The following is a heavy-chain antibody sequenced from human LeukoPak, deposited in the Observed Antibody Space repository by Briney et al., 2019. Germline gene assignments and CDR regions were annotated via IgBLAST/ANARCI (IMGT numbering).Heavy chain of an antibody. Sequence: RASVKVSCKAPGYTFTSYYMHWVRQAPGQGLEWMGIINPSGGSTSYAQKFQGRVTMTRDTSTSTVYMELSSLRSEDTAVYYCARDSVGVVAAPWGQGTLVTVSS. CDR3: ARDSVGVVAAP. J-gene: IGHJ5*02. CDR2: INPSGGST. D-gene: IGHD2-15*01. V-gene: IGHV1-46*01. CDR1: GYTFTSYY.